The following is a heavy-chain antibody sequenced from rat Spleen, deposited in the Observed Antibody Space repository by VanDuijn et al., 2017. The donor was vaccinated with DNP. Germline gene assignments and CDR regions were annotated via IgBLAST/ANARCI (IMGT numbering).Heavy chain of an antibody. CDR3: ARGGFGIQGDY. CDR1: GFTFSNYG. Sequence: VQLVESGGGLVQPGRSLKLSCAASGFTFSNYGMHWIRQAPTKGLEWMGVIWNTGGTRYNSALKSRLSISKDTSKSQVFLKVTSLQMEDTATYYCARGGFGIQGDYWGQGVMVTVSS. CDR2: IWNTGGT. J-gene: IGHJ2*01. D-gene: IGHD4-3*01. V-gene: IGHV2-41*01.